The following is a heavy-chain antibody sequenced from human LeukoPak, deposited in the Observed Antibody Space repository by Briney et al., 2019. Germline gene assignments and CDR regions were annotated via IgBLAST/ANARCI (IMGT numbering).Heavy chain of an antibody. CDR1: GGSISSYY. CDR2: IYYSGST. Sequence: SETLSLTCTVSGGSISSYYWSWIRQPPGKGLEWIGYIYYSGSTYYNPSLKSRVTISVDTSKNQFSLKLSSVTAADTAVYYCARGAIPAPYWFDPWGQGTLVTVSS. CDR3: ARGAIPAPYWFDP. V-gene: IGHV4-59*08. J-gene: IGHJ5*02. D-gene: IGHD2-21*01.